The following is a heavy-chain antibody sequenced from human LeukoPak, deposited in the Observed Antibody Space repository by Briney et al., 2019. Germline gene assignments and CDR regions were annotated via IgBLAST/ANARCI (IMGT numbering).Heavy chain of an antibody. CDR1: GGSISSYY. D-gene: IGHD2-2*01. V-gene: IGHV4-59*08. J-gene: IGHJ6*02. CDR2: IYYSGST. CDR3: ARLLVVVPAASQDYYYGMDV. Sequence: PSETLSLTCTVAGGSISSYYWSWIRQPPGKGLEWIGYIYYSGSTNYNPSLKSRVPISVDTSKNQFSLKLSSVTAADTAVYYCARLLVVVPAASQDYYYGMDVWGQGTTVTVSS.